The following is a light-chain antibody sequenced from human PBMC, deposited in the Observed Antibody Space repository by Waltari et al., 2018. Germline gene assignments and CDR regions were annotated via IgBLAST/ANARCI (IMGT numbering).Light chain of an antibody. V-gene: IGLV2-8*01. Sequence: QSALTQPPSASGSPGQSVTISCTGTSSDVGGDNFVSWYQQYPGKAPKLLISEGSKRPSGVPNRFSGSKSGNTASLTVSGLQAEDEADYYCSSSATGGSYFVFGTGTRVTVL. J-gene: IGLJ1*01. CDR3: SSSATGGSYFV. CDR2: EGS. CDR1: SSDVGGDNF.